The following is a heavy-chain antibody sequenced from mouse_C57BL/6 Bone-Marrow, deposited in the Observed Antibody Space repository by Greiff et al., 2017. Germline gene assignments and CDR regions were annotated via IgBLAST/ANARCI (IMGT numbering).Heavy chain of an antibody. CDR1: GYTFTDYY. V-gene: IGHV1-26*01. D-gene: IGHD1-1*01. J-gene: IGHJ3*01. Sequence: EVQLQQSGPELVKPGASVKISCKASGYTFTDYYMNWVKQSHGKSLEWIGDINPNNGGTSYNQKFKGKATLTVDKSSSTAYMELRSLTSEDSAVYYCAHLYGSSYDAYWGQGTLVTVSA. CDR2: INPNNGGT. CDR3: AHLYGSSYDAY.